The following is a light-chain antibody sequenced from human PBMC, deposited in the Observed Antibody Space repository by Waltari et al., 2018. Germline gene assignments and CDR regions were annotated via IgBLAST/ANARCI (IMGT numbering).Light chain of an antibody. V-gene: IGLV8-61*01. J-gene: IGLJ3*02. Sequence: QTVVTQEPSLSVSPGGTVTLTCALSSGSLSTTSYATWYQQTPGQAPRTLLYKANARSSGVHDRFSGSSLGNTAALTITGAQADDESDYYCALYMGSGIWVFGGGTRLTVL. CDR1: SGSLSTTSY. CDR3: ALYMGSGIWV. CDR2: KAN.